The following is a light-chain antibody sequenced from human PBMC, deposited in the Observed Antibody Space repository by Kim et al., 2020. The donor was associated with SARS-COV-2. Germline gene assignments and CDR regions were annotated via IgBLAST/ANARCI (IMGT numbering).Light chain of an antibody. CDR3: SSYAGSNNLV. J-gene: IGLJ2*01. V-gene: IGLV2-8*01. Sequence: GQSVTISWTGTSSDVGGYNYVSWYQQHPGKAPKLMIYEVSKRPSGVPDRFSGSKSGNTASLTVSGLQAEDEADYYCSSYAGSNNLVFGGGTKVTVL. CDR1: SSDVGGYNY. CDR2: EVS.